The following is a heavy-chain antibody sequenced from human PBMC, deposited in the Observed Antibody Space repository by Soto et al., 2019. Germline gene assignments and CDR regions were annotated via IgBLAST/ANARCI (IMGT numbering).Heavy chain of an antibody. Sequence: QLVQSGAEVKKPGASVKVSCKTSGPTFIVSYIHWVRQAPGQGLEWMGWIDPKSGDTTYEQKFLGRVTMTRDTSINTAYMEVNTLTSDATALYYCARVSVDAPEWGQGTLITVSS. J-gene: IGHJ4*02. CDR2: IDPKSGDT. D-gene: IGHD3-9*01. V-gene: IGHV1-2*02. CDR1: GPTFIVSY. CDR3: ARVSVDAPE.